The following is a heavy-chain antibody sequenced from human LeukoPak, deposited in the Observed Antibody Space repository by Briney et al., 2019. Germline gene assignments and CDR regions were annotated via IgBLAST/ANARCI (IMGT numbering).Heavy chain of an antibody. CDR2: ISAYNGNT. Sequence: GASVKVSCKASGYTFTSYGISWVRQAPRQGLEWMGWISAYNGNTNYAQKLQGRVTMTTDTSTSTAYMELRSLRSDDTAVYYCARAVVWDSYYYDSSGYYAYFDYWGQGTLVTVSS. CDR1: GYTFTSYG. J-gene: IGHJ4*02. D-gene: IGHD3-22*01. CDR3: ARAVVWDSYYYDSSGYYAYFDY. V-gene: IGHV1-18*01.